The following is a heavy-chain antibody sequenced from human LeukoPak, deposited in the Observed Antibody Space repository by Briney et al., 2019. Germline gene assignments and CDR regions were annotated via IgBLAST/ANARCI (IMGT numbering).Heavy chain of an antibody. Sequence: SQTLSLTCTVSGGSTSSGGYYWSWIRQHPGKGLEWIVYIYYSGSTYYNPSLKSRVTISVDTSKNQFSLKLSSVTAADTAVYYCARGRVVVVAATSYGMDVWGQGTTVTVSS. D-gene: IGHD2-15*01. J-gene: IGHJ6*02. CDR3: ARGRVVVVAATSYGMDV. CDR2: IYYSGST. V-gene: IGHV4-31*03. CDR1: GGSTSSGGYY.